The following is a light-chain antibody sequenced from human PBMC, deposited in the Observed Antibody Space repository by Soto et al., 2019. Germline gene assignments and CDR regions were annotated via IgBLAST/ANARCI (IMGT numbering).Light chain of an antibody. J-gene: IGKJ1*01. V-gene: IGKV1-5*03. Sequence: DIQMTQSPSTLSASVGDRVTITCRASQSISSWLAWYQQKPGKAPKLLIYKASSLESGVPSRFSGRGSGTEFNLTISSLQPDDFATYYCQPYNSYSRTFGQGTKVEIK. CDR2: KAS. CDR3: QPYNSYSRT. CDR1: QSISSW.